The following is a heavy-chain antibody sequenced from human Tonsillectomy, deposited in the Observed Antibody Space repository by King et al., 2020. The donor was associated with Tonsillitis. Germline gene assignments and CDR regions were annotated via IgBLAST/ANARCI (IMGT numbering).Heavy chain of an antibody. J-gene: IGHJ4*02. CDR3: ARGGHNYYDSSGYQSYFDY. Sequence: VQLVESGGGLVKPGGSLRLSCAASGFTFSSYSMNWVRQAPGKGLEWVSSISSSSSYVYYADSMKGRFTISRDNAKNSLYLQMNSLRAEDTAVYYCARGGHNYYDSSGYQSYFDYWGQGTLVTVSS. V-gene: IGHV3-21*01. CDR2: ISSSSSYV. D-gene: IGHD3-22*01. CDR1: GFTFSSYS.